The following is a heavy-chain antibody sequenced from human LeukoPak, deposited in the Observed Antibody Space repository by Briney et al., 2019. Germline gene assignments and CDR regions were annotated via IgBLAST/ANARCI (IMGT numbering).Heavy chain of an antibody. CDR3: ARSHYYDSSLSYYFDY. CDR1: GYSFTSYW. J-gene: IGHJ4*02. V-gene: IGHV5-51*01. CDR2: IYPGDSDT. D-gene: IGHD3-22*01. Sequence: GESLKISCKGSGYSFTSYWIGWVRQMPGKGLEWMGIIYPGDSDTRYSPSFQGQVTISADKSISTAYLQWSSLKALDTAMYYCARSHYYDSSLSYYFDYWGQGTLVTVSS.